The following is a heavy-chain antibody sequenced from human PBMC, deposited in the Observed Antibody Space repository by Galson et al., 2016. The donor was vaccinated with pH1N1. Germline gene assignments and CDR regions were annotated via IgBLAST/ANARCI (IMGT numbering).Heavy chain of an antibody. Sequence: ETLSLTCTVSGGSLSSYYWSWIRQPAGKGLEWIGRIYTSGSTTYNPSLRSRVTMSVDTSRNKFSLKLTSLTAADTAVYYCARGAYGDYVGFFDYWGQGTLVTVSS. J-gene: IGHJ4*02. CDR2: IYTSGST. D-gene: IGHD4-17*01. CDR3: ARGAYGDYVGFFDY. V-gene: IGHV4-4*07. CDR1: GGSLSSYY.